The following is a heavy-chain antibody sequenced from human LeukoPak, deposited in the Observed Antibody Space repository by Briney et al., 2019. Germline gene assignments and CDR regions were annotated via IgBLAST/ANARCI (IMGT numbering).Heavy chain of an antibody. CDR3: ARERTSGWDAFDF. D-gene: IGHD6-19*01. CDR2: ISDSGADT. CDR1: GITFSTYA. Sequence: PGGSLILSCAASGITFSTYAMSWVRQAPGKGLEWVSVISDSGADTYYADSVKGRFTISRDNSKNTLYLQMNSLRAEDTAVYYCARERTSGWDAFDFWGQGTLVTVSS. V-gene: IGHV3-23*01. J-gene: IGHJ4*02.